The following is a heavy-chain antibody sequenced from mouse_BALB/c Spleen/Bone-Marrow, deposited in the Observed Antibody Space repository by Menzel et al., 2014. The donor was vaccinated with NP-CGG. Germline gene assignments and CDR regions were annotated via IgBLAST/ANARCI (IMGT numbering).Heavy chain of an antibody. CDR3: ANYKYGGYCDV. V-gene: IGHV14-3*02. D-gene: IGHD2-14*01. J-gene: IGHJ1*01. CDR2: IDPANGNT. Sequence: VQLQPSGAELVKPGASVKLSCTASGFNIKDTYMHWVKQRPEQGLEWIGRIDPANGNTKYDPKFQGKATITADTSSNTAYPHLSSLTSEDTAGYYGANYKYGGYCDVWGAGTTVTVSS. CDR1: GFNIKDTY.